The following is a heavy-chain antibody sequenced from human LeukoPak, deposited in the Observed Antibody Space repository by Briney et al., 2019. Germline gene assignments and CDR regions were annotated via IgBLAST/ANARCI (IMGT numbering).Heavy chain of an antibody. Sequence: ASVKVSCKASGYTFTGYYMHWVRQAPGQGLEWMGWINPNSGGTNYAQKFQGRVTMTRDTSISTAYMELGRLRSDDTAVYYCAREESGAYYDSSGYYLDWGQGTLVTVSS. CDR2: INPNSGGT. CDR1: GYTFTGYY. J-gene: IGHJ4*02. D-gene: IGHD3-22*01. CDR3: AREESGAYYDSSGYYLD. V-gene: IGHV1-2*02.